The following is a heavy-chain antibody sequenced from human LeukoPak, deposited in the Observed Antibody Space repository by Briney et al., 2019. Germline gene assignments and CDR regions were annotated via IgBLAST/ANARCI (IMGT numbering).Heavy chain of an antibody. CDR3: ARDSLIKGNDY. J-gene: IGHJ4*02. D-gene: IGHD3-16*01. V-gene: IGHV3-48*04. CDR1: GFTFSSYS. CDR2: ISSSSSTI. Sequence: GGSLRLSCAAPGFTFSSYSMNWVRQAPGKGPEWVSYISSSSSTIYYADSVKGRFTISRDNAKNSLYLQMNSLRAEDTAVYYCARDSLIKGNDYWGQGTLVTVSS.